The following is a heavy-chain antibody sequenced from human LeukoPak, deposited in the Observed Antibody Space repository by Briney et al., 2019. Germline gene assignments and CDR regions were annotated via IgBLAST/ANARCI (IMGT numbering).Heavy chain of an antibody. D-gene: IGHD6-19*01. V-gene: IGHV3-30*02. J-gene: IGHJ4*02. CDR1: GFTFSSYG. CDR3: AKDARAVAGNPYYFDY. CDR2: IRYDGSNK. Sequence: PGVSLRLSCAASGFTFSSYGMHWVRQAPGKGLELVAFIRYDGSNKYYADSVKGRFTISRDNSKNTLYLQMNSLRAEDTAVYYCAKDARAVAGNPYYFDYWGQGTLVTVSS.